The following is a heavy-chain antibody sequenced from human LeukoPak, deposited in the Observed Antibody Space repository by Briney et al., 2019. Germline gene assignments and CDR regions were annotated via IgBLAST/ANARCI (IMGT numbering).Heavy chain of an antibody. V-gene: IGHV3-30*03. CDR3: AREATWGQWYFDL. D-gene: IGHD6-19*01. Sequence: PGTSLRLSCAASGFSFHDHGMDWARQAPGKGLEGVAGIGGDGGVKQYADSVKRRLSISTANSKNTVSLHMNGLTAEDTAVYYCAREATWGQWYFDLWGQGAPVTVSS. CDR1: GFSFHDHG. J-gene: IGHJ4*02. CDR2: IGGDGGVK.